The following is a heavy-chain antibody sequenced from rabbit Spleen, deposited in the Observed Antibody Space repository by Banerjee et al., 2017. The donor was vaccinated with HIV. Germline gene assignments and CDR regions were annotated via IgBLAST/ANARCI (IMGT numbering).Heavy chain of an antibody. D-gene: IGHD8-1*01. Sequence: QEQLEESGGDLVKPEGSLTLTCTASGFSFSSGYDMCWVRQAPGKGPEWIACIYAGSGSAYYATWAKGRFTISKTSSTTVTLQMTSLTAADTATYFCARDSGTSFSTYGMDLWGPGTLVTVS. CDR2: IYAGSGSA. CDR3: ARDSGTSFSTYGMDL. V-gene: IGHV1S45*01. J-gene: IGHJ6*01. CDR1: GFSFSSGYD.